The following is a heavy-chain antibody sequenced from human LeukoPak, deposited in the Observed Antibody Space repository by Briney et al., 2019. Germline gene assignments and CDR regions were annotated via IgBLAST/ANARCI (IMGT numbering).Heavy chain of an antibody. J-gene: IGHJ5*02. V-gene: IGHV1-2*02. CDR1: GYSFTAYY. CDR3: VRGGSGWFYNSLDP. Sequence: RASVKVSCKASGYSFTAYYIFWVRQAPGQGLEWMGWIKPSSGDAKSAQKFQVRVTITRDSSINTVYMEVTRLTSDDTALYYCVRGGSGWFYNSLDPWGQGTLVTVSS. CDR2: IKPSSGDA. D-gene: IGHD6-19*01.